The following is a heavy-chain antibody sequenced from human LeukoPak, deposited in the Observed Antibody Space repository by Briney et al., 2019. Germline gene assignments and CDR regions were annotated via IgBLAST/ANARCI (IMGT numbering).Heavy chain of an antibody. CDR1: GYSFTSYW. V-gene: IGHV5-51*01. J-gene: IGHJ4*02. CDR2: IYPGDSDT. Sequence: GESLKISCKGSGYSFTSYWIGWVRQMPGKGLEWMGIIYPGDSDTRYSPSFQGQVTISADKSISTAYLQWSSLKASDTAMYYCARRVAYCGGDCSSYYFDYWGQGTLVTVSS. CDR3: ARRVAYCGGDCSSYYFDY. D-gene: IGHD2-21*02.